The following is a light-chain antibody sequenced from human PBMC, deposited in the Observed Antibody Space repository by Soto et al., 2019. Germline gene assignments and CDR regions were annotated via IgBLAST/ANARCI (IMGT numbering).Light chain of an antibody. Sequence: EIVLTQSPCTLSFSAGERSALSCVASQSVSSNLAWYQQKPGQAPRLLIYGASTRATGIAARFSGSGSGTEFTLTISSLQSEDFAVYYCQQYNNWPFTLGGGTKVDI. CDR3: QQYNNWPFT. V-gene: IGKV3-15*01. J-gene: IGKJ4*01. CDR2: GAS. CDR1: QSVSSN.